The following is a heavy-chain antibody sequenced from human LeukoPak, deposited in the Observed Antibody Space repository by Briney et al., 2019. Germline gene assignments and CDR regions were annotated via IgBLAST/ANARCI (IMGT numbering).Heavy chain of an antibody. CDR3: AREGYCSCGSCYEFQH. V-gene: IGHV3-7*01. J-gene: IGHJ1*01. CDR1: GFTLRSHW. D-gene: IGHD2-15*01. CDR2: IKQDGSEK. Sequence: GGSLRLSRAASGFTLRSHWMSWVRPAPGKGPEGVANIKQDGSEKYYVHSVKGRFTISRDNAKNSLYLQMNSLRAEDTAVYCCAREGYCSCGSCYEFQHWGQGTLVTVPP.